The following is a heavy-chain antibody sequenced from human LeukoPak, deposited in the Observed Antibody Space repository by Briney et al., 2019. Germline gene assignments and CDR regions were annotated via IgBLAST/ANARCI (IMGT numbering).Heavy chain of an antibody. D-gene: IGHD3-22*01. CDR1: GFTFSNYW. CDR3: AIGYYYDSTYGFQH. J-gene: IGHJ1*01. Sequence: GGSLRLSCAASGFTFSNYWMSWFRQAPGKGLEWVANINQDGSEKYYVDSVKGRFTVSRDSAKNSLYLQMNSLRAEDTAVYYCAIGYYYDSTYGFQHWGQGTLVTVSS. V-gene: IGHV3-7*02. CDR2: INQDGSEK.